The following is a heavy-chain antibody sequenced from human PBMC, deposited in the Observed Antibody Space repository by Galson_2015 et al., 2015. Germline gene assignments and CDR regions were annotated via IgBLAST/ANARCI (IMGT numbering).Heavy chain of an antibody. Sequence: SLRLSCAASGFTFRSYWMNWVRQAPGKGLEWVAKIKQDGSEKYYADSVKGRFTISRDNAKDSLFLQMNSLRGEDTGVYYCASAYSGYGNFDYWGQGTLVTVSS. CDR1: GFTFRSYW. CDR3: ASAYSGYGNFDY. J-gene: IGHJ4*02. CDR2: IKQDGSEK. V-gene: IGHV3-7*02. D-gene: IGHD5-12*01.